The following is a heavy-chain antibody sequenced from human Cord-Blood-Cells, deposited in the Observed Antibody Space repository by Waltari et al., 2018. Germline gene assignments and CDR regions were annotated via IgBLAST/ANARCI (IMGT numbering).Heavy chain of an antibody. Sequence: QVQLVETGGGVVQPGRPLRLSCAASRFTLSSYAMHWARQAPGKGLEWVAVISYDGSNKYYADSVKGRFTISRDNSKNTLYLQMNSLRAEDTAVYYCARGITVYDAFDIWGQGTMVTVSS. CDR3: ARGITVYDAFDI. V-gene: IGHV3-30-3*01. CDR1: RFTLSSYA. J-gene: IGHJ3*02. D-gene: IGHD4-4*01. CDR2: ISYDGSNK.